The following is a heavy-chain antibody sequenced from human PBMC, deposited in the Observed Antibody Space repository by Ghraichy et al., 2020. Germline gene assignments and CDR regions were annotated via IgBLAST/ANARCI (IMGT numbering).Heavy chain of an antibody. V-gene: IGHV3-30*01. CDR3: ARDSGGFIGFDI. J-gene: IGHJ3*02. D-gene: IGHD2-8*02. Sequence: GRSLRLSCAASGFTFSNYAMHWVRQAPGKGLEWVAVISFDGSHKYYADSVRGRFTISRDKSKNTLYLQMYTLRAEDTAVYYCARDSGGFIGFDIWGQGTMVTVSS. CDR1: GFTFSNYA. CDR2: ISFDGSHK.